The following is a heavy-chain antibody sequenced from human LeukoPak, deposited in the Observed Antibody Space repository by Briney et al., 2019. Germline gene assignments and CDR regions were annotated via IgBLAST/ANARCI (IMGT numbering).Heavy chain of an antibody. J-gene: IGHJ4*02. CDR3: ARGRSSRYFDY. Sequence: GGSLRSPVAPPGSTSRSYTINWFRQAPGKGLEWVSYISSSSSTIYYADSVKGRFTISRDNAKNSLYLQMNSLRAEDTAVYYCARGRSSRYFDYWGQGTLVTVSS. CDR1: GSTSRSYT. CDR2: ISSSSSTI. D-gene: IGHD6-13*01. V-gene: IGHV3-48*04.